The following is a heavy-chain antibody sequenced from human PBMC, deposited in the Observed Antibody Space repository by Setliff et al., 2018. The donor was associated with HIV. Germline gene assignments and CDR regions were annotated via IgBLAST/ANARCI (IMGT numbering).Heavy chain of an antibody. D-gene: IGHD3-3*01. J-gene: IGHJ6*03. CDR3: ARRVGITIFGAPNQYYYMDV. CDR1: GDSISRND. CDR2: IYYNGTT. Sequence: PSETLSLTCTVSGDSISRNDWAWVRQPPGKGLEWIGHIYYNGTTNYNPSLKSRVTISVDTSKNQLSLKLNSVTGADTAIFYCARRVGITIFGAPNQYYYMDVWGKGTTVTVSS. V-gene: IGHV4-59*01.